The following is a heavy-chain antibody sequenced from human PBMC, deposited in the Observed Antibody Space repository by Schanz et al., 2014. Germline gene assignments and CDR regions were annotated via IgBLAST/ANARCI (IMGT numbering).Heavy chain of an antibody. CDR2: MSGSGSTA. V-gene: IGHV3-11*04. J-gene: IGHJ4*02. D-gene: IGHD2-2*02. Sequence: VQLVESGGGMVQPGGSLRLSCAASGFTFSDHYMDWVRQAPGKGLEWVSGMSGSGSTADYADSVKGRFTISRDNAKNSLFLQMNSLRAEDTAVYYCAGGEYQLLYGNWGQGTLVTVSS. CDR3: AGGEYQLLYGN. CDR1: GFTFSDHY.